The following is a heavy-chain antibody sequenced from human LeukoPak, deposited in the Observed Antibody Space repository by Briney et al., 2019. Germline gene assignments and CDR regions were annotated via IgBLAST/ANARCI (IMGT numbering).Heavy chain of an antibody. Sequence: GGSLRLSCAASGFTFSSYSMNWVRQAPGKGLEWVSSISSSSYIYYADSVKGRFTISRDNAKNSLYLQMNSLRAEDTAVYYCARGEGDTAFEFDPWGQGTLVTVSS. V-gene: IGHV3-21*01. J-gene: IGHJ5*02. CDR3: ARGEGDTAFEFDP. CDR2: ISSSSYI. CDR1: GFTFSSYS. D-gene: IGHD5-18*01.